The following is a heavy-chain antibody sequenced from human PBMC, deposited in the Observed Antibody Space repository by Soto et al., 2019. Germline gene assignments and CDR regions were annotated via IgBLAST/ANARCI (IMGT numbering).Heavy chain of an antibody. Sequence: SETLSLTCTVSGGSISSYYWSWIRQPPGKGLEWIGYIYYSGSTNYNPSLKSRVTISVDTSKNQFSLKLSSVTAADTAVYYCARGGGYDSSGYSYWGQGNLVTVSS. J-gene: IGHJ4*02. V-gene: IGHV4-59*01. CDR3: ARGGGYDSSGYSY. D-gene: IGHD3-22*01. CDR2: IYYSGST. CDR1: GGSISSYY.